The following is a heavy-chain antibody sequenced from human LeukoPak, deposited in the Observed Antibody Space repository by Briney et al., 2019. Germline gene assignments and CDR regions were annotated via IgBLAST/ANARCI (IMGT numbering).Heavy chain of an antibody. CDR2: IYYSGST. V-gene: IGHV4-39*07. J-gene: IGHJ3*01. CDR3: AREGSPLRARTGE. D-gene: IGHD7-27*01. Sequence: SETLSLTCTVSGGSISSSSYYWGWIRQPPGKGLEWIGSIYYSGSTYYNPSLKSRVTISVDTSKNQFSLKLSSVTAADTAVYYCAREGSPLRARTGEWGQGTMVTVSS. CDR1: GGSISSSSYY.